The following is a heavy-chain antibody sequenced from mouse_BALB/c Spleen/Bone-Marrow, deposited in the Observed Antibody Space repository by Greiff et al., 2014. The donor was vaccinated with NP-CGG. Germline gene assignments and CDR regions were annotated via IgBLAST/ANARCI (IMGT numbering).Heavy chain of an antibody. CDR2: INPSNGCT. V-gene: IGHV1S81*02. CDR1: GYTFTSYY. CDR3: TREGDSPFAY. D-gene: IGHD2-13*01. J-gene: IGHJ3*01. Sequence: VQLQQSGAELVKPGASVKLSCKASGYTFTSYYMYWVKQRPGQGLEWIGEINPSNGCTNFNEKFKSKATLTVDKSSSTAYMQLSSLTSEDSAIYYCTREGDSPFAYWGQGTLVTVSA.